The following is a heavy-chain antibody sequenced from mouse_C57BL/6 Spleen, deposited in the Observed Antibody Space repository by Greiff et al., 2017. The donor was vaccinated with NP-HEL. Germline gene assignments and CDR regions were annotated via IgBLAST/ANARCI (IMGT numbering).Heavy chain of an antibody. CDR2: INPNNGGT. CDR3: ARKELDYDGFAY. J-gene: IGHJ3*01. V-gene: IGHV1-22*01. Sequence: EVQLQQSGPELVKPGASVKMPCKASGYTFTDYNMHWVKQSHGKSLEWIGYINPNNGGTSYNQKFKGKATLTVNKSSSTAYMELRSLTSEDSAVYYCARKELDYDGFAYWGQGTLVTVSA. D-gene: IGHD2-4*01. CDR1: GYTFTDYN.